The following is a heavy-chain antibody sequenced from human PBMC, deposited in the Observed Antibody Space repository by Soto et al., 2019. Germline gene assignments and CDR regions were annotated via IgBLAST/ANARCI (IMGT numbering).Heavy chain of an antibody. CDR3: ARELRFLEWLLYDYYYYYGMDV. CDR1: GYTFTSYG. V-gene: IGHV1-18*01. J-gene: IGHJ6*02. CDR2: ISAYNGNT. Sequence: ASVKVSCKASGYTFTSYGISWVRQAPGQGLEWMGWISAYNGNTNYAQKLQGRVTMTTDTSTSTAYMELRSLRSDDTAVYYCARELRFLEWLLYDYYYYYGMDVWGQGTTVTVS. D-gene: IGHD3-3*01.